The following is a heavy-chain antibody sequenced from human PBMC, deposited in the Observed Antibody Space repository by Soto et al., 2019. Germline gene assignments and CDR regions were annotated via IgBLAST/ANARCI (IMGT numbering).Heavy chain of an antibody. Sequence: ASVKVXCKASGYTFTSXYMXXXXXXXGQGLEWMGIINPSGGSTSYAQKFQGRVTMTRDTSTSTVYMELSSLRSEDTSVYFCARGSLIVATIIYDYWGQGTLVTVSS. D-gene: IGHD5-12*01. V-gene: IGHV1-46*03. CDR3: ARGSLIVATIIYDY. CDR2: INPSGGST. J-gene: IGHJ4*02. CDR1: GYTFTSXY.